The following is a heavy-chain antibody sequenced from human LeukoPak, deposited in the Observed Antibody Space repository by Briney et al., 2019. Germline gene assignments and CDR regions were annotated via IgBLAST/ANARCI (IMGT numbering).Heavy chain of an antibody. D-gene: IGHD3-10*01. V-gene: IGHV1-18*01. J-gene: IGHJ3*02. CDR2: ISAYNGNT. CDR3: AREPMPYYYGSGSYSSAFDI. CDR1: GYTFTSYG. Sequence: ASVKVSCKASGYTFTSYGISWVRQAPGQGLEWMGWISAYNGNTNYAQKLQGRVTMTTDTSTSTAYMELRSLRSDDTAVYYCAREPMPYYYGSGSYSSAFDIWGQGTMVTVSS.